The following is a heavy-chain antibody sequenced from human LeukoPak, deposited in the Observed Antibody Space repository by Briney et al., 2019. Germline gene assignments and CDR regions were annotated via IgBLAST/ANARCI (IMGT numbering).Heavy chain of an antibody. CDR3: ARAVHDYGDTRDWYFDL. V-gene: IGHV3-13*01. CDR1: GFTFSSYD. D-gene: IGHD4-17*01. Sequence: GGSLRLSCAASGFTFSSYDMHWVRQATGKGLEWVSAIGTAGDTYYPGSVKGRFTISRENAKNSLYLQMNSLRAGDTAVYYCARAVHDYGDTRDWYFDLWGRGTLVTVSS. J-gene: IGHJ2*01. CDR2: IGTAGDT.